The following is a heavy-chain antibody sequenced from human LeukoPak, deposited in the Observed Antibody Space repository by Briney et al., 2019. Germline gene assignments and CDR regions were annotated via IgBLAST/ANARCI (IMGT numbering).Heavy chain of an antibody. V-gene: IGHV3-53*01. Sequence: GGSLRLSCAASGFSVSNNYMSWVRQAPGKGLEWVSVIYSGGNTYYADSVKGRFTISRDNSKNTLYLQMNSLRAEDTAVYFCARDQYYYGSGVLFDYWGQGTLVSVSS. CDR1: GFSVSNNY. CDR3: ARDQYYYGSGVLFDY. J-gene: IGHJ4*02. CDR2: IYSGGNT. D-gene: IGHD3-10*01.